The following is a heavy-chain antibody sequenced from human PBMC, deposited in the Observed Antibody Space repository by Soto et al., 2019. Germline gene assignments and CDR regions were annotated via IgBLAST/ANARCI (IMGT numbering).Heavy chain of an antibody. Sequence: PSQTLSLTYTVSNCYISSGFYYLSWIRQHPGKGLEWIGYIYYSGITYYNPSLKSRVTISVDTSKNQFSLKLSSVTAADTAVYYCARLGGSYAVPHFDYWGQGTLVTVSS. V-gene: IGHV4-31*03. CDR1: NCYISSGFYY. J-gene: IGHJ4*02. CDR2: IYYSGIT. D-gene: IGHD1-26*01. CDR3: ARLGGSYAVPHFDY.